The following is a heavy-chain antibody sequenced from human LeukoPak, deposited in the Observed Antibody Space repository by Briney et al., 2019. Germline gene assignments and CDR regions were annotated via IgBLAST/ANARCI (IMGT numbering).Heavy chain of an antibody. CDR3: ARAIKGDGSGWYNFDY. CDR1: GYTFTGYY. J-gene: IGHJ4*02. V-gene: IGHV1-2*05. Sequence: ASVKVSCKASGYTFTGYYMHWVRQAPGQGLEWMGRINPNSGGTNYAQRFQGRVTMTRDTSISTAYMELSRLRSDDTGVYYCARAIKGDGSGWYNFDYWGQGTLVTVSS. D-gene: IGHD6-19*01. CDR2: INPNSGGT.